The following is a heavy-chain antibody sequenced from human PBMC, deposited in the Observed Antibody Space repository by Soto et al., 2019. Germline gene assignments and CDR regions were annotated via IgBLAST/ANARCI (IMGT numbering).Heavy chain of an antibody. CDR1: GFTFSNSW. CDR2: IKEDGTAK. D-gene: IGHD3-22*01. CDR3: TTDRGYLTFDY. J-gene: IGHJ4*02. Sequence: GGSLRLSCAASGFTFSNSWMNWVRQAPGKGLEWVANIKEDGTAKYYLDYVKGRFTVSRDNVKNSLYLKMNSLRAEDTAMYYCTTDRGYLTFDYWGPGTLVTVSS. V-gene: IGHV3-7*01.